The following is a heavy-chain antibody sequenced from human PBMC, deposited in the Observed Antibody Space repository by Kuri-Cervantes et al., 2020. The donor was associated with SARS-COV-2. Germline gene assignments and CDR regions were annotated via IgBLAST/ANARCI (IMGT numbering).Heavy chain of an antibody. CDR1: GYTFTSYA. D-gene: IGHD2-21*01. Sequence: ASVKVSCKASGYTFTSYAMHWVRQAPGQGLEWMGWISAYNGNTNYAQKLQGRVTMTTDTSTSTAYMELRSLRSDDTAVYYCARGSSTYCGGDCSPGYWGQGTLVTVSS. J-gene: IGHJ4*02. CDR2: ISAYNGNT. CDR3: ARGSSTYCGGDCSPGY. V-gene: IGHV1-18*01.